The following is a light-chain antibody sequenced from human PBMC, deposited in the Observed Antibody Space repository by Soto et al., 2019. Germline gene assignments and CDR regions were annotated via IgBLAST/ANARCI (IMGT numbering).Light chain of an antibody. CDR2: TAS. V-gene: IGKV1-39*01. CDR1: QGISTY. CDR3: QQNYSATWT. Sequence: DIQMTQSPSSLSASVGDRLTITCRASQGISTYLNWYQQKPGKAPKLLIYTASTLQSGVPSRFSGSGSETDFTLTISSPQPEDFATYSCQQNYSATWTFGQGTKVEIK. J-gene: IGKJ1*01.